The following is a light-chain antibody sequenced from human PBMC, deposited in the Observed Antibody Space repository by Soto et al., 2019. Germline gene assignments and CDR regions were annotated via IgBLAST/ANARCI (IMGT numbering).Light chain of an antibody. V-gene: IGKV1-5*01. Sequence: DIQMTQSPSTLSASVVDGVTITRRASQSISTRLAWYQQKPGEAPKLLIYDASSLQSGVPSRFSGSGSGTEFTLTISSLQPDDFASYYCQQYSSYSWTFGQGTKVDIK. CDR1: QSISTR. CDR3: QQYSSYSWT. J-gene: IGKJ1*01. CDR2: DAS.